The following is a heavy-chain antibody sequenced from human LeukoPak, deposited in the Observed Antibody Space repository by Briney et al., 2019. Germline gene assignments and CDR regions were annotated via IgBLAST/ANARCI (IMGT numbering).Heavy chain of an antibody. CDR2: MYSSGST. CDR3: ARPYYYDSRIDP. V-gene: IGHV4-30-4*01. J-gene: IGHJ5*02. D-gene: IGHD3-22*01. Sequence: SETLSLTCTVSGGSISSGDYCWSWIRQPPGKGLEWIAYMYSSGSTYYNPSLKSRVTMSADTSKNQLSLKLSSVTAADTAVYYCARPYYYDSRIDPWGQRILVTVSS. CDR1: GGSISSGDYC.